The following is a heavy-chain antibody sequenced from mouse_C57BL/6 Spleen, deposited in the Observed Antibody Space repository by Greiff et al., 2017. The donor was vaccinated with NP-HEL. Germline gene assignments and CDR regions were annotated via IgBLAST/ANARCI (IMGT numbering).Heavy chain of an antibody. J-gene: IGHJ3*01. CDR1: GYTFTSYW. CDR2: IHPNSGST. D-gene: IGHD1-1*01. CDR3: ARAYGSSPPWFAY. V-gene: IGHV1-64*01. Sequence: QVQLQQPGAELVKPGASVKLSCKASGYTFTSYWMHWVKQRPGQGLEWIGMIHPNSGSTNYNEKFKSKATLTVDKSSSTAYMQLSSLTSEDSAVYDCARAYGSSPPWFAYWGQGTLVTVSA.